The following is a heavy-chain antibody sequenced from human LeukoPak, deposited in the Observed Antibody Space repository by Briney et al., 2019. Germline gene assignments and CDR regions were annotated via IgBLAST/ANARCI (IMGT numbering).Heavy chain of an antibody. J-gene: IGHJ6*02. V-gene: IGHV1-58*02. Sequence: GTSVKVSCKASGSTFTSSAMQWVRQARGQRLEWIGWIVVGSGNTNYAQKFQERVTITRDMSTSTAYMELSSLRSEDTAVHYCAASGLDDYDFWSGGRYYGMDVWGQGTTVTVSS. CDR3: AASGLDDYDFWSGGRYYGMDV. CDR1: GSTFTSSA. D-gene: IGHD3-3*01. CDR2: IVVGSGNT.